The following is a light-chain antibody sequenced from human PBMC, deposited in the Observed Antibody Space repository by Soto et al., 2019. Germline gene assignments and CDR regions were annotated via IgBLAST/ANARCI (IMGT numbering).Light chain of an antibody. V-gene: IGLV1-40*01. Sequence: QSVLTQPPSVSGAPGQRVTISCTGSSSNIGAGYGVHWYQQLPGTAPKLLIYVNSNRPSGVPDRFSGSKSGTSASLAITGLRAEDEADYYCQSYESSLSGWVFGGGTQLTVL. CDR3: QSYESSLSGWV. J-gene: IGLJ3*02. CDR1: SSNIGAGYG. CDR2: VNS.